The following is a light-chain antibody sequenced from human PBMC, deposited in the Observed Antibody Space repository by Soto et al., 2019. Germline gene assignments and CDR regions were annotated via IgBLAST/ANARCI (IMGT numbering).Light chain of an antibody. J-gene: IGKJ1*01. Sequence: EVILTQSPATLSVSPGDRATLSCRASQYIGSAVAWYHQRSGQAPRLLIFDASIRVPTTPARFSGSVSGTEFTLTISSLESEDFAVYYCQQYGSSPPTFGQGTKVDI. CDR1: QYIGSA. CDR3: QQYGSSPPT. CDR2: DAS. V-gene: IGKV3-15*01.